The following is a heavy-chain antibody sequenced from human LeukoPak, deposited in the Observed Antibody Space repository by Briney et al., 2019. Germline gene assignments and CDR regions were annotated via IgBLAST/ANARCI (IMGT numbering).Heavy chain of an antibody. V-gene: IGHV1-69*13. Sequence: SVKVSCKASGGTFSSYAISWVRQAPGQGLEWMGGIIPIFGTANYAQKFQGRVTITADESTSTAYMELSSLRSEDTAVYYCARAGEVRAIFGVSWVYWGQGTLVTVSS. J-gene: IGHJ4*02. D-gene: IGHD3-3*01. CDR1: GGTFSSYA. CDR3: ARAGEVRAIFGVSWVY. CDR2: IIPIFGTA.